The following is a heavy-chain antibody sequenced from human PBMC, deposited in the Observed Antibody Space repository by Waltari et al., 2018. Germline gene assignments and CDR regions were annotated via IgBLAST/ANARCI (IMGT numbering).Heavy chain of an antibody. D-gene: IGHD7-27*01. J-gene: IGHJ6*03. CDR2: IRYDGSSQ. Sequence: QVQLVESGGGVVQPGGSLRLSCAASAFTFTTYGMHWVRQGPGKGLEWVAFIRYDGSSQYYADSVKGRFTISRDNSKNTLNLQMNSLRADDTAVYFCARRTGAYFMDVWGKGTTVTVSS. V-gene: IGHV3-30*02. CDR1: AFTFTTYG. CDR3: ARRTGAYFMDV.